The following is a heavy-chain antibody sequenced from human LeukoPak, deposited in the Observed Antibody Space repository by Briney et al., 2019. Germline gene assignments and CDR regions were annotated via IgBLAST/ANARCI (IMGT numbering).Heavy chain of an antibody. J-gene: IGHJ4*02. V-gene: IGHV3-23*01. CDR2: ITTSGGSI. D-gene: IGHD3-9*01. CDR1: GFTFSSHA. CDR3: AKHTYDILTGYYPFDY. Sequence: GGSLRLSRAASGFTFSSHAMSWVRQAPGKGLEWVSTITTSGGSIYYADSVKGRFTISRDNSKNTLYLQMNSLRAEDTAVYYCAKHTYDILTGYYPFDYWGQGTLVTVSS.